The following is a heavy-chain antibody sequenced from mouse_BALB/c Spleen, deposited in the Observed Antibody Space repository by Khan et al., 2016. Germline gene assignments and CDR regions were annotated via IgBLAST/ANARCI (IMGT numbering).Heavy chain of an antibody. CDR1: GYSFTSYY. CDR2: IDPFNGGT. CDR3: ASRSRSFDAMDY. V-gene: IGHV1S135*01. J-gene: IGHJ4*01. Sequence: EVQLQESGPELMKPGASVKISCKASGYSFTSYYMHWVKQSHGKSLEWIGYIDPFNGGTSYNQKFKGKATLTVDKSSSTAYMHPSSLTSEDSAVYYGASRSRSFDAMDYWGQGTSVTGYS.